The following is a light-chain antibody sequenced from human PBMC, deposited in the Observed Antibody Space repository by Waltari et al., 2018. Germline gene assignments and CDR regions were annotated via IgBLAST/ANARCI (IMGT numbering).Light chain of an antibody. CDR1: QSVLYSANNQNY. V-gene: IGKV4-1*01. Sequence: DIVMTQSPDSLAVSLGERATLNCRSSQSVLYSANNQNYLAWYQQKPGQPPKLLIYWASTRESGVPDRFSGSGSGTDFTLTISSLQAEDVAVYYCQQYYTTPLTFGGGTNVEI. CDR3: QQYYTTPLT. CDR2: WAS. J-gene: IGKJ4*01.